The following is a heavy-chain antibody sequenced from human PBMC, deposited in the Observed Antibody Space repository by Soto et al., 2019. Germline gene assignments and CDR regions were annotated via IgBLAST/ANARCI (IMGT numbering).Heavy chain of an antibody. CDR2: IYYSGST. CDR1: GGSISSSSYY. D-gene: IGHD3-10*01. V-gene: IGHV4-39*01. Sequence: QLQLQESGPGLVKPSETLSLTCTVSGGSISSSSYYWGWIRQPPGKGLEWIGSIYYSGSTYYNPSLKSRVXTSXDXYKNQFSLKLSSVTAADTAVYYCARLSVVRGVIFDYWGQGTLVTVSS. J-gene: IGHJ4*02. CDR3: ARLSVVRGVIFDY.